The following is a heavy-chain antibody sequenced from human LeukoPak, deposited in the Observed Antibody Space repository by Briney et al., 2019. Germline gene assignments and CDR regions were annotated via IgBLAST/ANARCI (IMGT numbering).Heavy chain of an antibody. V-gene: IGHV3-23*01. D-gene: IGHD3-9*01. Sequence: GGSLRLSCAASGFTFSSYAMSWVRQAPGKGLGWVSAISGSGGSTYYADSVKGRFTISRDNSKNTLYLQMNSLRAEDTAVYYCAKDEYDILTGYYIPFDYWGQGTLVTVSS. CDR2: ISGSGGST. CDR1: GFTFSSYA. J-gene: IGHJ4*02. CDR3: AKDEYDILTGYYIPFDY.